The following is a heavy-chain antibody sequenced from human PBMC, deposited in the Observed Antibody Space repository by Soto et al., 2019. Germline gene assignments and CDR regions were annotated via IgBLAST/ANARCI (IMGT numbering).Heavy chain of an antibody. J-gene: IGHJ4*02. V-gene: IGHV5-10-1*01. CDR2: IDPTDSYT. CDR3: ARDPKEAPDH. CDR1: GYSCTSYW. Sequence: PGESLKVSCRGSGYSCTSYWISRVRQMPGKGLEWMGRIDPTDSYTNYSPSFQGHVTISADKSISTAYLQWSSLKASDTAMYYCARDPKEAPDHWGQGTLVTVSS.